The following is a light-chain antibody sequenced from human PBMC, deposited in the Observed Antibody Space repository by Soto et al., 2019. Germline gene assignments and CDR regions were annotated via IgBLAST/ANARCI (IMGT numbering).Light chain of an antibody. V-gene: IGKV1-5*03. CDR2: KAS. CDR3: QQYSTYSRA. Sequence: DIQMTQSPSTLSASVGDRVTITCRASQSISTWLAWYQQKAGKAPKLLIYKASSSQSGVPPRFSGSGSGTEFTLTINSLQPDDFATYYGQQYSTYSRAFGQGTKVEIK. CDR1: QSISTW. J-gene: IGKJ1*01.